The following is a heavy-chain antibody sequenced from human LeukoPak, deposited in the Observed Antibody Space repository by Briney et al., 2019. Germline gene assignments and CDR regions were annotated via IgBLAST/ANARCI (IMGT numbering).Heavy chain of an antibody. CDR1: GGALSSGY. D-gene: IGHD3-22*01. V-gene: IGHV4-59*08. CDR2: IYYSRGT. J-gene: IGHJ3*02. Sequence: PSETLSLTSTVSGGALSSGYLGWVRESPREGLEWVWYIYYSRGTRYNPSLQSRVTISVDTSRNHFSLKLSSLSAADTAVYYCARLLDYDTSGDPDTFDIWGQGTMVTVSS. CDR3: ARLLDYDTSGDPDTFDI.